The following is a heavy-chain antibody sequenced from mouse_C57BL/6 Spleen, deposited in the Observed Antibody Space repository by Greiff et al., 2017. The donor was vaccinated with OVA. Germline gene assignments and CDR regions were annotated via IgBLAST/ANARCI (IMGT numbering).Heavy chain of an antibody. V-gene: IGHV1-82*01. Sequence: LMEPGASVKISCKASGYAFSSSWMNWVKQRPGKGLEWIGRIYPGDGDTKYNVKFKGKATLTADKSSSTAYMQLSSLTSEDSAVYFCARDYYGSMYFDVWGTGTTVTVSS. D-gene: IGHD1-1*01. J-gene: IGHJ1*03. CDR2: IYPGDGDT. CDR1: GYAFSSSW. CDR3: ARDYYGSMYFDV.